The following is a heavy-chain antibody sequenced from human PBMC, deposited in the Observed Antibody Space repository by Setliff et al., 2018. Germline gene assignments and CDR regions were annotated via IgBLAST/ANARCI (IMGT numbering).Heavy chain of an antibody. Sequence: APVKVSCKASGYSFSTYAMSWIRQAPGQGLDWMGWINTNTGNPSYAQGFTGRFVFSLDTSVSTAYLQISSLKPEDTAMYYCARASRFASIVWKGDYYMDVWGKGTTVTVSS. CDR1: GYSFSTYA. J-gene: IGHJ6*03. CDR2: INTNTGNP. V-gene: IGHV7-4-1*02. CDR3: ARASRFASIVWKGDYYMDV. D-gene: IGHD3-16*02.